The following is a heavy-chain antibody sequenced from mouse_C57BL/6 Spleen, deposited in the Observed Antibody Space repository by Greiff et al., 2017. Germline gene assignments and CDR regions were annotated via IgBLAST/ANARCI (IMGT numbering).Heavy chain of an antibody. CDR2: IYPSDSET. J-gene: IGHJ1*03. Sequence: QVQLKQPGAELVRPGSSVKLSCKASGYTFTSYWMDWVKQRPGQGLEWIGNIYPSDSETHYNQKFKDKATLTVDKSSSTAYMQLSSLTSEDSAVYYCAREEEGWYFDVWGTGTTVTVSS. CDR3: AREEEGWYFDV. V-gene: IGHV1-61*01. CDR1: GYTFTSYW.